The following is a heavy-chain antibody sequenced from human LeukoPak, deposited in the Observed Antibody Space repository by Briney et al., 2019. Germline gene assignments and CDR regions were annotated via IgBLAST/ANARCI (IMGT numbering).Heavy chain of an antibody. Sequence: GRSLRLSCAASGFIFGRYSMDWVRQAPGKGLAWIAYISDDGRTKYYADSVKGRFTISRDNDNDSVFLEMNSLRNEDTAVYYCSRERFYGMDVWGQGTTVSVTS. V-gene: IGHV3-48*02. CDR1: GFIFGRYS. J-gene: IGHJ6*02. CDR3: SRERFYGMDV. D-gene: IGHD3-16*01. CDR2: ISDDGRTK.